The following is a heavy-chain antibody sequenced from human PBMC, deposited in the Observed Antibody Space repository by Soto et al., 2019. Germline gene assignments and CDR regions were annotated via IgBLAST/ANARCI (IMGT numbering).Heavy chain of an antibody. Sequence: SETLSLTCTVSGGSISSYYWSWIRQPPGKGLEWIGYIYYSGSTNYNPSLKSRVTISVDTSKNQFSLKLSSVTAADTAVYYCARGSGDSSSPFDYWGQGTLVTVSS. CDR2: IYYSGST. CDR3: ARGSGDSSSPFDY. CDR1: GGSISSYY. J-gene: IGHJ4*02. V-gene: IGHV4-59*01. D-gene: IGHD6-6*01.